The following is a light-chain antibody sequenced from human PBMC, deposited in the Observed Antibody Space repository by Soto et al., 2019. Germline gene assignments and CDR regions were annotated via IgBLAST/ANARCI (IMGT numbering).Light chain of an antibody. Sequence: EIVMTQSPATLSVSPGERATLSCRASQNVGNNLAWYQQKPGQAPRLLIYGAATRATGVPARFSGSGSGTEFTLTISSLQSEDFAVYSCHQYASSPFTFGPGTKVDIK. V-gene: IGKV3-15*01. J-gene: IGKJ3*01. CDR3: HQYASSPFT. CDR1: QNVGNN. CDR2: GAA.